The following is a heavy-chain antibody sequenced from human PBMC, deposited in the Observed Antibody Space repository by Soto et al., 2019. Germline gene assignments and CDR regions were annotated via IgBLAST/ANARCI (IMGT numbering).Heavy chain of an antibody. D-gene: IGHD3-3*01. CDR2: INPNSGGT. J-gene: IGHJ6*02. Sequence: ASVKVSCKASGYTFTGYYMHWVRQAPGQGLEWMGWINPNSGGTNYAQKFQGRVTMTRDTSISTAYMELGRLRSDDTAVYYCARSSGITDSSDVWGQGTTVTVSS. V-gene: IGHV1-2*02. CDR1: GYTFTGYY. CDR3: ARSSGITDSSDV.